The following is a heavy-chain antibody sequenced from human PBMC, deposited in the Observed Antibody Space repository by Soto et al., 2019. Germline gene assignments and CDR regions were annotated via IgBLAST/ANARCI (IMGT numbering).Heavy chain of an antibody. CDR1: RGTFGSDA. CDR2: IIPIFGTT. D-gene: IGHD3-22*01. J-gene: IGHJ5*02. Sequence: SVKVSCKASRGTFGSDAITWVRQAPGQGLEWVGRIIPIFGTTNYAQNLQGRVTISADKSTLTSYMELHSLTSDDTALYYCARDRTDSGYYTNWLDPWGQGTQVTVSS. CDR3: ARDRTDSGYYTNWLDP. V-gene: IGHV1-69*06.